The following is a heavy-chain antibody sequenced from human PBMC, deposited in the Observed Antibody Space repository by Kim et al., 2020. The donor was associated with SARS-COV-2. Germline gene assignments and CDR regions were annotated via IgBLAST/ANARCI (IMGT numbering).Heavy chain of an antibody. CDR3: VKDRGGYYPSPLYAMDV. Sequence: GGSLRLSCSASGFTFSSYAMHWVRQAPGKGLEYVSAISSNGGSTYYADSVKGRFTISRDNSKNTLYLQMSSLRAEDTAVYYCVKDRGGYYPSPLYAMDVWGQGTTVTVSS. CDR2: ISSNGGST. D-gene: IGHD3-3*01. V-gene: IGHV3-64D*06. J-gene: IGHJ6*02. CDR1: GFTFSSYA.